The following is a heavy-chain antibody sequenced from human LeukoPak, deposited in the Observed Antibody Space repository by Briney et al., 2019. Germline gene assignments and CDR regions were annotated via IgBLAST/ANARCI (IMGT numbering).Heavy chain of an antibody. V-gene: IGHV4-34*01. D-gene: IGHD6-19*01. J-gene: IGHJ4*02. CDR2: INHSGST. Sequence: PETLFLTCAVYGGSFSGYYWSWIRQPPGKGLEWIGEINHSGSTNYNPSLKSRVTISVDTSKNQFSLKLSSVTAADTAVYYCARGRGSGWRLSPYFDYWGQGTLVTVSS. CDR1: GGSFSGYY. CDR3: ARGRGSGWRLSPYFDY.